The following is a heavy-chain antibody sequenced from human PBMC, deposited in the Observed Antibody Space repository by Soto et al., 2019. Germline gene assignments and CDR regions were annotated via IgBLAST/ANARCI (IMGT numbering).Heavy chain of an antibody. CDR2: ISGSGGST. Sequence: GGSLRLSCAASGFTFSSYAMSWVRQAPGKGLEWVSAISGSGGSTYYADSVKGRFTISRDNSKNTLYLQLDSLRAEDTALYFCAKNPCHDFWSYNWFDPWGQGTQVTVSS. J-gene: IGHJ5*02. D-gene: IGHD3-3*01. CDR1: GFTFSSYA. CDR3: AKNPCHDFWSYNWFDP. V-gene: IGHV3-23*01.